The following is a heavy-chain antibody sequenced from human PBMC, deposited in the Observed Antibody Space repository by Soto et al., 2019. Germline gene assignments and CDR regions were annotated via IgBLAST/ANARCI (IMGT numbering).Heavy chain of an antibody. CDR1: GYSFTSYC. J-gene: IGHJ4*02. V-gene: IGHV5-51*01. Sequence: PGESLKISCECSGYSFTSYCIGWVRQMSGKGLEWVGIICPGDSDSRYSPSFQGQVTISADKSISTAYVQWSSLKASDTAMYYCARGRRSIVGATNFDFWGQGTLVTVSS. D-gene: IGHD1-26*01. CDR2: ICPGDSDS. CDR3: ARGRRSIVGATNFDF.